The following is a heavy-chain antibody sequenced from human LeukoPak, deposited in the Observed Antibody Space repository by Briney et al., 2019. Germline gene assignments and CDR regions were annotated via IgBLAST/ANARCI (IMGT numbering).Heavy chain of an antibody. D-gene: IGHD3-16*01. CDR2: IYPGDSDT. CDR1: GYSFTSYW. J-gene: IGHJ2*01. CDR3: ARRGTAPHVRYFDL. Sequence: GESLKISCKGSGYSFTSYWIGWVRQLPGKGLEWMGIIYPGDSDTRYSPSFQGPVTISADKSTSTAYLQWSSLKASDTAMYYCARRGTAPHVRYFDLWGRGTLVTVSS. V-gene: IGHV5-51*01.